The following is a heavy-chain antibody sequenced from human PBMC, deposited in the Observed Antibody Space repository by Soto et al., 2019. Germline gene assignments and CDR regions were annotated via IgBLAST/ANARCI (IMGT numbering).Heavy chain of an antibody. CDR2: IYYSGST. V-gene: IGHV4-59*08. CDR1: GGPIRSYY. J-gene: IGHJ6*02. CDR3: ARLFLEAAGSDYYYYYGMDV. D-gene: IGHD6-13*01. Sequence: PSETLSLTCTVSGGPIRSYYWTWIRQPPGKGLEWIGYIYYSGSTSYNPSLKSRVTISVDTSKNQFSLKLSSVTAADTAVYYCARLFLEAAGSDYYYYYGMDVWGQGTTVTVSS.